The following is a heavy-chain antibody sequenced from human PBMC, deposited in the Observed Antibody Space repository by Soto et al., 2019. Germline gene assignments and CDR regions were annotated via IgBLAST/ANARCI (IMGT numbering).Heavy chain of an antibody. CDR3: XRFILVGATLYLDY. V-gene: IGHV4-59*02. J-gene: IGHJ4*02. D-gene: IGHD1-26*01. Sequence: SETLSLTXTASGGSVSNYSWGXIRQPPGKGLEWIGHIFFGGNTRNNPSLESRATISVDTSEKEVALKLVSVTAADTAVYYCXRFILVGATLYLDYWGQGSQV. CDR1: GGSVSNYS. CDR2: IFFGGNT.